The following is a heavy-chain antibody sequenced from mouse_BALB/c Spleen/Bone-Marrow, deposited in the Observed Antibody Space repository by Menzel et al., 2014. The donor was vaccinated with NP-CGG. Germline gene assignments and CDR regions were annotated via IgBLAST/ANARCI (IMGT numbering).Heavy chain of an antibody. Sequence: VHLVESGAELAKPGASVKMSCKASGYTFTIYWMHWVKPRPGQGLEWIGYINPSTGYTEYNQKFKDKATLTADKSSSTAYMQLSSLTSEDSAVYYCARYGGRPYVGFAYWGQGTLVTVSA. V-gene: IGHV1-7*01. CDR2: INPSTGYT. D-gene: IGHD1-1*02. CDR1: GYTFTIYW. J-gene: IGHJ3*01. CDR3: ARYGGRPYVGFAY.